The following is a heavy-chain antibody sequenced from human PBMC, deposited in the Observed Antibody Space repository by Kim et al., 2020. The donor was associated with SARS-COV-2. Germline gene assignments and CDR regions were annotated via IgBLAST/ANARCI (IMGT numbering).Heavy chain of an antibody. J-gene: IGHJ4*02. CDR3: AKTNTKDGTYYDILTGYRGEGDYFDY. D-gene: IGHD3-9*01. CDR2: ISGSGGST. Sequence: GGSLRLSCAASGFTFSSYAMSWVRQAPGKGLEWVSAISGSGGSTYYADSVKGRFTISRDNSKNTLYLQMNSLRAEDTAVYYCAKTNTKDGTYYDILTGYRGEGDYFDYWGQGTLVTVSS. V-gene: IGHV3-23*01. CDR1: GFTFSSYA.